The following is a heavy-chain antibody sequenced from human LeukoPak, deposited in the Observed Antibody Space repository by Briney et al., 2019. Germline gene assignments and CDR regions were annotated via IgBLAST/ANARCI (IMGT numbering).Heavy chain of an antibody. J-gene: IGHJ4*02. CDR2: ISWEGGST. Sequence: GGSLRLSCAASGFTFDDYAMHWVRQAPGKGLEWVSLISWEGGSTYYADSVKGRFTISRDNSKNTLYLQMNNLRVEDTAVFYCVNGESFYGDYGFDYWGQGTLVTVSS. CDR1: GFTFDDYA. CDR3: VNGESFYGDYGFDY. D-gene: IGHD4-17*01. V-gene: IGHV3-43D*03.